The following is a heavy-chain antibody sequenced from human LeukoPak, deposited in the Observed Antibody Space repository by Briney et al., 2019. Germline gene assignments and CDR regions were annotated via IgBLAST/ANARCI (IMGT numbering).Heavy chain of an antibody. CDR2: ISYDGSNK. D-gene: IGHD2-2*01. J-gene: IGHJ4*02. CDR1: GFTFSSYA. V-gene: IGHV3-30*01. Sequence: GGSLRLSCAASGFTFSSYAMRWVRQAPGKGLEWVAVISYDGSNKYYADSVKGRFTISRDNSKNTLYLQMNSLRAEDTAVYYCASDIVVVPAARRRTTFDYWGQGPLVTVSS. CDR3: ASDIVVVPAARRRTTFDY.